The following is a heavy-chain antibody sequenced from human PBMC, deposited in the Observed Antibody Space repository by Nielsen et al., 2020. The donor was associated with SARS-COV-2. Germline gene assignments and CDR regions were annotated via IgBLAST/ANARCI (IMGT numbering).Heavy chain of an antibody. CDR3: ARGGYFDI. J-gene: IGHJ2*01. V-gene: IGHV3-66*01. Sequence: ETLSLTCAASGFAVSSNYLSWVRQAPGKGLEWVSITYSAGNTNYADSVKGRFTISRDDSKNTLYLQMNSLRVKGTAVYYCARGGYFDIWGRGTLVTVSS. CDR1: GFAVSSNY. D-gene: IGHD1-26*01. CDR2: TYSAGNT.